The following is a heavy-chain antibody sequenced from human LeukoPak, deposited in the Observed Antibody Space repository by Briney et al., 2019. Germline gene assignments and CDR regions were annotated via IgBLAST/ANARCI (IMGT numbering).Heavy chain of an antibody. D-gene: IGHD2-21*02. Sequence: GGSLRLSCAASGFTFSHYGMTWVRQAPGKGLEWVSAISGSGGSTYYAGSVKGRFTISRDNSKNTLYLQMNSLRADDTAVYYCAKSHHVTAIDYWGQGTLVAVSS. V-gene: IGHV3-23*01. CDR1: GFTFSHYG. CDR3: AKSHHVTAIDY. J-gene: IGHJ4*02. CDR2: ISGSGGST.